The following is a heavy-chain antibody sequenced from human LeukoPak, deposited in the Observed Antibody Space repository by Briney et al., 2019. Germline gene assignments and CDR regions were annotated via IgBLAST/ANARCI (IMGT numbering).Heavy chain of an antibody. D-gene: IGHD7-27*01. Sequence: GGSLRLSCAASGFTFSSYGMHWVRQAPGKGLERVASINGRAATTYYADSVKGRFTISRDNSKNTLYLQMNSLGADDTAVYYCAKAPATGEGYYFYYMDVWGKGTTVTVSS. CDR3: AKAPATGEGYYFYYMDV. J-gene: IGHJ6*03. CDR2: INGRAATT. CDR1: GFTFSSYG. V-gene: IGHV3-23*01.